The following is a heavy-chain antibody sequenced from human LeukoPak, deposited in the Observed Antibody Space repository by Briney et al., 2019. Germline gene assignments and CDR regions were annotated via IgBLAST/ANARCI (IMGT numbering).Heavy chain of an antibody. CDR2: IKQDGTEK. CDR3: AKVAKYYYGSETYYFFEH. J-gene: IGHJ4*02. CDR1: GFTVSSNY. D-gene: IGHD3-10*01. V-gene: IGHV3-7*01. Sequence: GGSLRLSCAASGFTVSSNYMSWVRQAPGKGLEWVANIKQDGTEKYYVDSVKGRFTISRDNAQNSLYLQMNSLRVKDTAVYYCAKVAKYYYGSETYYFFEHWGQGTPVTASS.